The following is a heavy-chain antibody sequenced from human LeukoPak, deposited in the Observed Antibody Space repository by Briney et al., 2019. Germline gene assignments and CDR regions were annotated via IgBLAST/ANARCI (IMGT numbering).Heavy chain of an antibody. J-gene: IGHJ4*02. CDR2: ISTSTRTI. D-gene: IGHD1-26*01. V-gene: IGHV3-48*03. Sequence: GGSLRLSCAASGFVFSSYEMNWVRQAPGKGLEWISHISTSTRTIYYANSVTGRFTIPRDNAKTLVYLQLNSLRVEYTTIYYCARDGYSGTPFLYWGQGTLVTVS. CDR3: ARDGYSGTPFLY. CDR1: GFVFSSYE.